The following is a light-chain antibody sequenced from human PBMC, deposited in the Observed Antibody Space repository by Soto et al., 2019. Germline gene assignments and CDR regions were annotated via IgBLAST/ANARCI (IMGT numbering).Light chain of an antibody. V-gene: IGLV2-14*01. Sequence: QSALTQPAFVSGSPGQSITISCNGTYSDVGGYNYVSWFQQHPGKAPQLIIYEVSNRPLGISNRFSASKSGNTASLTISGLQAEDEADYYCGSYTDSNSPWVFGGGTKLTVL. CDR1: YSDVGGYNY. CDR2: EVS. CDR3: GSYTDSNSPWV. J-gene: IGLJ3*02.